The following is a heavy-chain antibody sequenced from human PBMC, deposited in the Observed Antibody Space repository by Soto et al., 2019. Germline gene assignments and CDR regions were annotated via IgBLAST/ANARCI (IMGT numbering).Heavy chain of an antibody. V-gene: IGHV3-23*01. CDR2: ISGGCDTT. J-gene: IGHJ2*01. CDR3: ARKVPGSTSRPNYWYFDL. Sequence: EVQLLESGGGLVQPGGSLRLSCEGSGFTFISYAMNWVRQAPGKGLEWVSAISGGCDTTFYADSVKGRFTISRDNSKNTVTLQMNSLGVDDTAVYYCARKVPGSTSRPNYWYFDLWGRGTLLTVSS. D-gene: IGHD3-10*01. CDR1: GFTFISYA.